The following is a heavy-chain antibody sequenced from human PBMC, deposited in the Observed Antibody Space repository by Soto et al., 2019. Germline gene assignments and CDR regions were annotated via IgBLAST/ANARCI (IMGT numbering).Heavy chain of an antibody. CDR3: AKDSWAIFGVPAGEYYAMDV. D-gene: IGHD3-3*01. Sequence: PGGSLRLSCVASGFTFANYAMSWVRQAPGKGLEWVSAISGSGGTTYYSDSVKGRFTISRDNSKNTVYLQMNDLRVEDAAEYFCAKDSWAIFGVPAGEYYAMDVWGQGTTVTVSS. J-gene: IGHJ6*02. CDR1: GFTFANYA. V-gene: IGHV3-23*01. CDR2: ISGSGGTT.